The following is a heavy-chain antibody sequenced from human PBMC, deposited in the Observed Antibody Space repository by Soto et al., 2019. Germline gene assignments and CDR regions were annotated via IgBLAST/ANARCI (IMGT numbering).Heavy chain of an antibody. V-gene: IGHV3-74*01. CDR3: ASVYKRRQRSLNVFDF. CDR1: QFVFSNSW. CDR2: ISADGSAA. D-gene: IGHD1-20*01. Sequence: GGSLRLSCAASQFVFSNSWMHWVRQVPGKGLIWVSRISADGSAATYTYSVKRRFTISRDNTRNTLYLDMNSLRVDDTAIYYCASVYKRRQRSLNVFDFWGQGTMGTVSS. J-gene: IGHJ3*01.